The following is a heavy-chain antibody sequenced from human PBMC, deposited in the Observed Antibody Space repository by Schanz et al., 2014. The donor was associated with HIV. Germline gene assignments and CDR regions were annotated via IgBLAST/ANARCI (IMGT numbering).Heavy chain of an antibody. Sequence: QVQLVQSGAAVRTPGTSVRVSCKASGGTFNNFTIAWVRQAPGQGLEWLGGIIPILGTSNYAQKFQGRVTMTADESTSTAYMELSSLRSEDTAVYYCARTRGYSGYDPPYYYYYGMDVWGQGTTLTVSS. D-gene: IGHD5-12*01. CDR1: GGTFNNFT. J-gene: IGHJ6*02. CDR2: IIPILGTS. V-gene: IGHV1-69*01. CDR3: ARTRGYSGYDPPYYYYYGMDV.